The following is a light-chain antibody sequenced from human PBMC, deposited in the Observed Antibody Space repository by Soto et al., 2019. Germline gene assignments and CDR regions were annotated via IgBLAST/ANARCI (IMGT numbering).Light chain of an antibody. V-gene: IGKV3-20*01. J-gene: IGKJ2*01. Sequence: EIVLTQSPATLSLSPGERATLSCRASRSFASSYLAWYQHKPCQAPRLLIYAASSRATGIPDRFIGSGSGTDFTLTISRLEPDDFAVYYCHHYDSSPPYTFGQGTKVDIK. CDR1: RSFASSY. CDR2: AAS. CDR3: HHYDSSPPYT.